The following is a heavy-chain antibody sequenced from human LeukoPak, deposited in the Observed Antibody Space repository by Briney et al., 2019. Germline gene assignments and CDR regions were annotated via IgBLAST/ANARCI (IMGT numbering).Heavy chain of an antibody. CDR1: GFTFRNYG. Sequence: GGSLRLSCAASGFTFRNYGMNWVRQAPGKGLEWVSGISPSGGGTYYADSVKGRFTISRDDSKNTLSLQMNSLRVEDTAVYYCARDLPGQYGFDIWGQGTMVTVSS. CDR2: ISPSGGGT. D-gene: IGHD1-14*01. V-gene: IGHV3-23*01. J-gene: IGHJ3*02. CDR3: ARDLPGQYGFDI.